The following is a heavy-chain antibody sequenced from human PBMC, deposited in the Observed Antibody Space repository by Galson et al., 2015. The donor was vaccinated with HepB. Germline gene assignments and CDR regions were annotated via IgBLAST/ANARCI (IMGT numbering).Heavy chain of an antibody. D-gene: IGHD2-2*01. J-gene: IGHJ4*02. V-gene: IGHV4-59*08. CDR2: IYYSGST. Sequence: TLSLTCTVSGGSISSYYWSWIRQPPGKGLEWIGYIYYSGSTNYNPSLKSRVTISVDTSKNQFSLKLSSVTAADTAVYYCARLSTGPYYFDYWGQGTLVTVSS. CDR3: ARLSTGPYYFDY. CDR1: GGSISSYY.